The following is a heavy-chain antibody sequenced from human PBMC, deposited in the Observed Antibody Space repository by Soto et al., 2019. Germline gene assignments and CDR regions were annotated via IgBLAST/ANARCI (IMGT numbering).Heavy chain of an antibody. CDR2: ISAYNGNT. CDR1: GYTFTSYG. CDR3: ARPLGYCTNGVCYTPNYYYYGMDV. Sequence: QVPLVQSGAEVKKPGASVKVSCKASGYTFTSYGISWVRQAPGQGLEWMGWISAYNGNTNYAQKLQGRVTMTTDTSTSTAYMELRSLRSDDTAVYYCARPLGYCTNGVCYTPNYYYYGMDVWGQGTTVTVSS. V-gene: IGHV1-18*01. D-gene: IGHD2-8*01. J-gene: IGHJ6*02.